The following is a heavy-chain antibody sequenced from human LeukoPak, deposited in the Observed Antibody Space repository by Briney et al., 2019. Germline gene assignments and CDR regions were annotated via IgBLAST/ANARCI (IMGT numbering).Heavy chain of an antibody. CDR3: ARGPDPAAINYYYYGMDV. D-gene: IGHD2-2*01. Sequence: ASVKVSCKASGYTFTSYDINWVRQATGQGLEWMGWMNPNSGNTGYAQKFQGRVTMTRNTSISTAYMELSSLRSEDTAVYYCARGPDPAAINYYYYGMDVWGQGTTVTVSS. V-gene: IGHV1-8*01. CDR2: MNPNSGNT. J-gene: IGHJ6*02. CDR1: GYTFTSYD.